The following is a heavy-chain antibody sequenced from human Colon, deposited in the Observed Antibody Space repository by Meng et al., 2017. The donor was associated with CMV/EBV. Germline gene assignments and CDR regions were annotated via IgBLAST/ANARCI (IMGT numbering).Heavy chain of an antibody. V-gene: IGHV1-69*05. CDR3: AWRGNAVGFDY. J-gene: IGHJ4*02. CDR1: GGTFSRYA. Sequence: SCKASGGTFSRYAISWVRQAPGQGLEWMGGIIPIFGTANYAQKFQGRVTITTDESTSTAYMELSSLRSEDTAVYYCAWRGNAVGFDYWGQGTLVTVSS. D-gene: IGHD4-23*01. CDR2: IIPIFGTA.